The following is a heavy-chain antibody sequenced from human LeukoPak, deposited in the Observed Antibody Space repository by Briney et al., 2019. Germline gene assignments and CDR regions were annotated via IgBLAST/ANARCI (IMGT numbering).Heavy chain of an antibody. Sequence: RASVKVSCKVSGHTLSDLSMHWVRQAPGKGLEWMGGFDPENGKTVYAKKFQGRVTLTEDTSRDTGYMEVSSLRSEDTAVYYCGTKRWAAAGPIDFWGQGTLVTVSS. V-gene: IGHV1-24*01. CDR1: GHTLSDLS. D-gene: IGHD6-13*01. CDR3: GTKRWAAAGPIDF. CDR2: FDPENGKT. J-gene: IGHJ4*02.